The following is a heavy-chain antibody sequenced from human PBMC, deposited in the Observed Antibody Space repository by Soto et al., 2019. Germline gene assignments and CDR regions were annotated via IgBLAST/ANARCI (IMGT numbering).Heavy chain of an antibody. Sequence: PGGSLRLSCAASGITFSNFEMNWVRQAPGKGLEWVSYISSTGSTKYYADSVKGRFTISRDNDKNSLYLEMKSLRAEDTAVYYCAIDYSGSGTYYFWGQGTLVTVS. J-gene: IGHJ4*02. D-gene: IGHD3-10*01. CDR1: GITFSNFE. CDR2: ISSTGSTK. CDR3: AIDYSGSGTYYF. V-gene: IGHV3-48*03.